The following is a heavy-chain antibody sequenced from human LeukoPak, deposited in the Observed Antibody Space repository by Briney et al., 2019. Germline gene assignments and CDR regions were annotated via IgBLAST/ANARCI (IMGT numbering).Heavy chain of an antibody. CDR3: TRVLALVWISYYDSSGTNRGAFDI. V-gene: IGHV3-49*04. CDR2: IRSKAYGGTT. D-gene: IGHD3-22*01. J-gene: IGHJ3*02. Sequence: QPGGSLRLSCAASGFTFSSYAMSWVRQAPGKGLEWVGFIRSKAYGGTTEYAASVKGRFTISRDDSKSIAYLQMNSLKTEDTAVYYCTRVLALVWISYYDSSGTNRGAFDIWGQGTMVTGSS. CDR1: GFTFSSYA.